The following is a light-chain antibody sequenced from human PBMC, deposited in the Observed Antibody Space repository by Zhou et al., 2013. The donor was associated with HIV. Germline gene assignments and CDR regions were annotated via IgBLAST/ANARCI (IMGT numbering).Light chain of an antibody. CDR1: QSISNY. V-gene: IGKV1-39*01. CDR3: QELGS. Sequence: DIQMTQSPSSLSASVGDRVTVTCRASQSISNYLNWYQQRPGKAPKLLIYAASSLQSGVPSRFSGSGSGTEFILTISSLQPEDFATYYCQELGSFGQGTKVEI. J-gene: IGKJ2*04. CDR2: AAS.